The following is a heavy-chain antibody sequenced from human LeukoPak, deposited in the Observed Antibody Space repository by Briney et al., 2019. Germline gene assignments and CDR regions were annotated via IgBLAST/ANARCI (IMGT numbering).Heavy chain of an antibody. CDR2: IGGGSDKI. CDR3: VRGFWSGYSDSYDL. V-gene: IGHV3-48*01. J-gene: IGHJ3*01. D-gene: IGHD3-3*01. CDR1: GFTLSSYS. Sequence: GGSLRLSCAASGFTLSSYSMDWVRQAPGKGLEWVSYIGGGSDKIYYADSVKGRFTISRDNAKSSLYLQMNSLRVEDTAMYYCVRGFWSGYSDSYDLWGQGTMVIVSS.